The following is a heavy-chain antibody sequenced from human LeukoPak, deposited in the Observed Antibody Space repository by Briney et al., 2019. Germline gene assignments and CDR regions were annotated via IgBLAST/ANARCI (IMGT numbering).Heavy chain of an antibody. CDR3: AKDFKRYYFDY. J-gene: IGHJ4*02. CDR2: ISYDGSNK. V-gene: IGHV3-30*18. CDR1: GFTFSSYG. Sequence: GGSLRLSCAASGFTFSSYGMHWVRQAPGKGLEWVAVISYDGSNKYYADSVKGRFTISRDNSKNTLYLQMNSLRAKDTAVYYCAKDFKRYYFDYWGQGTLVTVSS. D-gene: IGHD5-24*01.